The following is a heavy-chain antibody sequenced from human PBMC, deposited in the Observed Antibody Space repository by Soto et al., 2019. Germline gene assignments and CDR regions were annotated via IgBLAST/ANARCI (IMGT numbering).Heavy chain of an antibody. Sequence: QVQLQESGPGLVRPSQTLSLTCTVSGGSITNGDYYWNWIRQHPGKGLEWIGYINYRGTTFYNPSLKSRVFISVETSKNQFSLNLSSVTAADTAGYCCARDAPGEAPYWGQGTLVTVSS. CDR1: GGSITNGDYY. V-gene: IGHV4-31*03. CDR3: ARDAPGEAPY. D-gene: IGHD2-2*01. CDR2: INYRGTT. J-gene: IGHJ4*02.